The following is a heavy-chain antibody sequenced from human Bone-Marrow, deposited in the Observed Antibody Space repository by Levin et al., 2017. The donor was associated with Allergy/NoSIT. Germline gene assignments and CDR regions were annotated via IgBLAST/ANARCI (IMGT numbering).Heavy chain of an antibody. V-gene: IGHV3-30*18. CDR2: ISYDGSNK. CDR3: AKDHRIAAAGTGYYYYGMDV. D-gene: IGHD6-13*01. CDR1: GFTFSSYG. Sequence: GESLKISCAASGFTFSSYGMHWVRQAPGKGLEWVAVISYDGSNKYYADSVKGRFTISRDNSKNTLYLQMNSLRAEDTAVYYCAKDHRIAAAGTGYYYYGMDVWGQGTTVTVSS. J-gene: IGHJ6*02.